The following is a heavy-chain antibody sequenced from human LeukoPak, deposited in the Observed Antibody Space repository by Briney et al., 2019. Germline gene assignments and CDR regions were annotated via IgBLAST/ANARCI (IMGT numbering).Heavy chain of an antibody. CDR2: TNEAGNVN. CDR3: AKGFFYDSSGYPRGLAFDY. J-gene: IGHJ4*02. CDR1: GFIFKNYW. D-gene: IGHD3-22*01. Sequence: GGSLRLSCAASGFIFKNYWMTWVRQAPGRGLEWVANTNEAGNVNNYMGSVKGRFTISRDNAKNSLYLQMNSLTAEDTAVYYCAKGFFYDSSGYPRGLAFDYWGQGTLVTVSS. V-gene: IGHV3-7*01.